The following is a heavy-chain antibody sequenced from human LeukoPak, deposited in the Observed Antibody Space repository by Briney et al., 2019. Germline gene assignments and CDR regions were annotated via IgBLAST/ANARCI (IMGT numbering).Heavy chain of an antibody. Sequence: PGGSLRLSCAASGFTFSDFWMSWVRQAPGKGLEWVANINQDGREKYYVDSVKGRFTISRDNAKNSLFLQLNSLRAEDTAVYYCARGTRQAVGGLFDPWGQGTLVTVSS. CDR3: ARGTRQAVGGLFDP. D-gene: IGHD1/OR15-1a*01. CDR1: GFTFSDFW. CDR2: INQDGREK. J-gene: IGHJ5*02. V-gene: IGHV3-7*05.